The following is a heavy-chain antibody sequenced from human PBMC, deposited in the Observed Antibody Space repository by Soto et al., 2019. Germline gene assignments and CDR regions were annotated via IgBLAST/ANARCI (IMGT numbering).Heavy chain of an antibody. Sequence: GGSLRLSCAASGFTVSSNYMSWVRQAPGKGLEWVSVIYSGGSTYYADSVKGRFTISRDNSKNTLYLQMNSLRAEDTAVYYCARDSSGELLRGGFDYWGQGTLVTVSS. CDR3: ARDSSGELLRGGFDY. D-gene: IGHD1-26*01. CDR1: GFTVSSNY. J-gene: IGHJ4*02. CDR2: IYSGGST. V-gene: IGHV3-53*01.